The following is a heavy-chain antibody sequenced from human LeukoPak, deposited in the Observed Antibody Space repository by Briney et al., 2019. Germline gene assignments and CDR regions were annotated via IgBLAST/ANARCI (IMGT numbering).Heavy chain of an antibody. CDR2: ISSSSSYI. V-gene: IGHV3-21*01. CDR1: GFTFSSYS. Sequence: GGSLRLSCAASGFTFSSYSMNWVRQAPGKGLEWVSSISSSSSYIYYADSVKGRFTISRDNAKNSLYLQMNSLRAEDTAVYYCASYYDSSGYYSYYFDYWGQGTLVTVSS. J-gene: IGHJ4*02. CDR3: ASYYDSSGYYSYYFDY. D-gene: IGHD3-22*01.